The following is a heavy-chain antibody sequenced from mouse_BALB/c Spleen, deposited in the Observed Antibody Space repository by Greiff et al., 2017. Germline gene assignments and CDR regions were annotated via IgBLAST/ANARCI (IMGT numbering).Heavy chain of an antibody. CDR3: ATAYYGNYGGY. J-gene: IGHJ2*01. D-gene: IGHD2-10*01. V-gene: IGHV1S81*02. CDR1: GYTFTSYW. Sequence: QVQLQQSGAELVKPGASVKLSCKASGYTFTSYWMHWVKQRPGQGLEWIGEINPSNGRTNYNEKFKSKATLTVDKSSSTAYMQLSSLTSEDSAVYYCATAYYGNYGGYWGQGTTLTVSS. CDR2: INPSNGRT.